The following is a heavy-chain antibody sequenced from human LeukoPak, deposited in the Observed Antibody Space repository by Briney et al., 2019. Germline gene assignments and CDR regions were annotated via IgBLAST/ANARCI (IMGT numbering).Heavy chain of an antibody. CDR2: IKQDGSEK. Sequence: GGSLRLSRAASGFTFSSYWMSWVRQAPGKGREGVGNIKQDGSEKYYVDSVKGRFTISRDNAKSSLHLQMNTLRAEDTAVYYCARDLIVATIEGGNYYYGMDVWGKGTTVTVSS. J-gene: IGHJ6*04. D-gene: IGHD5-12*01. V-gene: IGHV3-7*03. CDR1: GFTFSSYW. CDR3: ARDLIVATIEGGNYYYGMDV.